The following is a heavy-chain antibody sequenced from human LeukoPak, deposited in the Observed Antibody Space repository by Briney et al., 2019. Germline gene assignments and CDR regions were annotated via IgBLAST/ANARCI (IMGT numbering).Heavy chain of an antibody. J-gene: IGHJ5*02. CDR3: ARVRGYCSSTSCPNWFDP. D-gene: IGHD2-2*01. V-gene: IGHV1-18*01. Sequence: GASVKVSCKASGYTFTSYGIIWVRQAPGQGLEWMGWISPYNGNTNYAQKLQGRVTMTTDTSTSTAYMELRSLRSDDTAVYYCARVRGYCSSTSCPNWFDPWGQGTLVTVSS. CDR1: GYTFTSYG. CDR2: ISPYNGNT.